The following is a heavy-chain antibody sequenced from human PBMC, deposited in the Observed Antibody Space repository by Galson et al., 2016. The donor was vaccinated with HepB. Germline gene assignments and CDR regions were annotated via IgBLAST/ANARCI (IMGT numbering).Heavy chain of an antibody. V-gene: IGHV1-69*13. CDR1: GGTFS. Sequence: SVKVSCKATGGTFSWVRQAPGQGLEWMGGIIPLFGKTNYAQSFQDRVSITADESASIVYMEIHSLRSDDTAVYYCARTNCRGGSCYFEFWGQGTLVTVSS. D-gene: IGHD2-15*01. J-gene: IGHJ4*02. CDR2: IIPLFGKT. CDR3: ARTNCRGGSCYFEF.